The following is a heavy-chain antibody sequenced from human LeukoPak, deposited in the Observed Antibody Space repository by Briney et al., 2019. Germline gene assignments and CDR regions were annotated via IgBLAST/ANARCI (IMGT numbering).Heavy chain of an antibody. CDR2: ISYDGSNK. V-gene: IGHV3-30*04. CDR3: AKGYCSGGSCPPTL. Sequence: GGSLRLSCAASGITFSRYAMHWVRQAPGKGLEWVAVISYDGSNKYYADSVKGRFTVSRDNSKNTLYLQMNSLRAEDTAVYYCAKGYCSGGSCPPTLWGQGTLVTVSS. J-gene: IGHJ4*02. D-gene: IGHD2-15*01. CDR1: GITFSRYA.